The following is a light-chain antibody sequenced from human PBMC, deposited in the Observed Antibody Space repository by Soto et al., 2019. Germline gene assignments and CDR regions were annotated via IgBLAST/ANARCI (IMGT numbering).Light chain of an antibody. CDR2: AAS. CDR3: QQGYSVLS. V-gene: IGKV1-39*01. J-gene: IGKJ5*01. Sequence: DIQMTQSPFSLSASVGDRVTITCRASDNSNIHLNWYQQKPGKAPKLLIYAASSLQSGVPSRFSGSGSGTDFTLTISSLQPEDFATYYCQQGYSVLSFGQGTRLE. CDR1: DNSNIH.